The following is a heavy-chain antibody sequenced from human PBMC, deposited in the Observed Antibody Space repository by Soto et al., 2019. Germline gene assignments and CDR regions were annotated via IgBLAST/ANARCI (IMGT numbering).Heavy chain of an antibody. D-gene: IGHD6-19*01. CDR1: GGSISSYY. CDR2: IYYSGST. CDR3: AGSSGRYGGKSFDY. V-gene: IGHV4-59*01. J-gene: IGHJ4*02. Sequence: PSETLSLTCTVSGGSISSYYWSWIRQPPGKGLEWIGYIYYSGSTNYNPSLKSRVTISVDTSKNQFSLKLSSVTAADTAVYYCAGSSGRYGGKSFDYWGQATLVTVSS.